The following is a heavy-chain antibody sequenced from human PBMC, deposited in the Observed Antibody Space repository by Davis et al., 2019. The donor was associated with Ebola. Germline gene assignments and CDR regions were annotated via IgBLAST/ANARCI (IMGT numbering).Heavy chain of an antibody. Sequence: HTGGSLRLSCLASGFTFSSFWMHWVRQVPGKGLEWVSRLDSDGIRSNYADSVKGRFTVSRDNSKNTLYLQMNSLRVEDTAVYYCAKEFFYGSGSEGDWGQGTLVTVSS. V-gene: IGHV3-74*01. CDR2: LDSDGIRS. J-gene: IGHJ4*02. CDR1: GFTFSSFW. D-gene: IGHD3-10*01. CDR3: AKEFFYGSGSEGD.